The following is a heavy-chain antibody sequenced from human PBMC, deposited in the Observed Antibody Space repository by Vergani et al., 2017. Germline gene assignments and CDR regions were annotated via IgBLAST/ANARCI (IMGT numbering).Heavy chain of an antibody. J-gene: IGHJ4*02. Sequence: QVQLVQSGAEVKKPGASVKVSCKASGYTFTGYYMHWVRQAPGQGLEWMGWINPNSGGTNYAQKFQGRVTMTRDTSISTAYMELSRLRSDDTAVYYCARDLVSTYSNDGVDQVGAVDYWGQGTLVTVSS. CDR3: ARDLVSTYSNDGVDQVGAVDY. CDR2: INPNSGGT. CDR1: GYTFTGYY. V-gene: IGHV1-2*02. D-gene: IGHD4-11*01.